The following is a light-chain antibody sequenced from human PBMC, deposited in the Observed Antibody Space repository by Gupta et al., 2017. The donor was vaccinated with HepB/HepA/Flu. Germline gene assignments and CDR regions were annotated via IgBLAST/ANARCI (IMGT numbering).Light chain of an antibody. CDR1: QSISSSY. CDR3: QRDSSSLV. Sequence: EIVLTQSPGTLSLSLGERATLSCRASQSISSSYLAWYQQKPGQAPRLLIYGTFNRATGIPDRFSGSGSGTDFTLTSSRLEPEDFAVYYWQRDSSSLVFGHGTKVDIK. J-gene: IGKJ3*01. V-gene: IGKV3-20*01. CDR2: GTF.